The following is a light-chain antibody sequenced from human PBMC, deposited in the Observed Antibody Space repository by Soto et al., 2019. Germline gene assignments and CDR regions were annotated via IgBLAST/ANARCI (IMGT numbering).Light chain of an antibody. CDR2: AAS. Sequence: DIQMTQSPSSLSASVGDRVTITCRASQSISSYLNWYQQKPGKAPKLLIYAASSLQSGVPSRFSGSGSGTDFTITIRRLQPEAFETYYCQQSYRTPFGQGTRLEIK. V-gene: IGKV1-39*01. J-gene: IGKJ5*01. CDR3: QQSYRTP. CDR1: QSISSY.